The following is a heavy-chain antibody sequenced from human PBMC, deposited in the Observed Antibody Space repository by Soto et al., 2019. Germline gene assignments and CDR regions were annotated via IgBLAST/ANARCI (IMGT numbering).Heavy chain of an antibody. V-gene: IGHV1-2*04. CDR2: INPNSGGT. CDR3: AADFLSTTGTLPFDY. CDR1: GYTFTGYY. D-gene: IGHD1-1*01. Sequence: GASVKVSCKASGYTFTGYYMHWVRQAPGQGLEWMGWINPNSGGTNYAQKFQGWVTITRDMSTSTAYMELSSLRSEDTAVYYCAADFLSTTGTLPFDYWGQGTLVTVSS. J-gene: IGHJ4*02.